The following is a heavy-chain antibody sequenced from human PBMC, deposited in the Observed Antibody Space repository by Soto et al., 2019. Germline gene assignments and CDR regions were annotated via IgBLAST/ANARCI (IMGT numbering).Heavy chain of an antibody. Sequence: QVHLVQSGAEVKKPGASVKVSCKASGYTFTSYGITWVRQAPGQGLEWMGWISAHNGNTDYAQKLQGRVIVTRDTSTSTASMEPRSLISDDTAVYYCARGRDGDYWGQGALVTVSS. CDR1: GYTFTSYG. V-gene: IGHV1-18*01. J-gene: IGHJ4*02. CDR2: ISAHNGNT. CDR3: ARGRDGDY. D-gene: IGHD6-6*01.